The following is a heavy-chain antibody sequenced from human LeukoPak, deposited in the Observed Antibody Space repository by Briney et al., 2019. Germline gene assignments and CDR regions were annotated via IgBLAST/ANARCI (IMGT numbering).Heavy chain of an antibody. V-gene: IGHV3-7*01. CDR1: GFTFSSYW. Sequence: GGSLRLSCAASGFTFSSYWMGWVRQAPGKGLEGVANIKQDGSEKYYVDSVKGRFTISRDNAKNSLYLQMNRLRAEDTAVYYCAREPRITMIVRAFDIWGQGTMVTVSS. D-gene: IGHD3-22*01. J-gene: IGHJ3*02. CDR2: IKQDGSEK. CDR3: AREPRITMIVRAFDI.